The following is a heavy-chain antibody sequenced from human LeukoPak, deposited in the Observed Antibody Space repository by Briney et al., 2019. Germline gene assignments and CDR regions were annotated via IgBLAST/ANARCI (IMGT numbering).Heavy chain of an antibody. J-gene: IGHJ4*02. D-gene: IGHD1-26*01. CDR3: ARTLGIVGATQYYFDY. CDR2: INHSGST. Sequence: PSETLSLTCAVYGGSFSGYYWSWIRQPPGKGLEWIGEINHSGSTNYNPSLKSRVTISVDTSKNQFSLKLSSVTAADTAVYYCARTLGIVGATQYYFDYWGQGTLVTVSS. CDR1: GGSFSGYY. V-gene: IGHV4-34*01.